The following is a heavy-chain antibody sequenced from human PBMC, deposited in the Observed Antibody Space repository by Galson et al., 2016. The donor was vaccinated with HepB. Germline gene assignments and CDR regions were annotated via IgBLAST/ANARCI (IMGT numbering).Heavy chain of an antibody. V-gene: IGHV3-74*01. Sequence: SLRLSCAGSGFSLSSHWMHWVRQGPGKGLEWVSRINSDGDRTNYADPVKGRFTISRDNAKNTLYLQMHSLRAEDTAVYYCAKDEGWAAAGRYYFDYWGQGTLVTVSS. CDR3: AKDEGWAAAGRYYFDY. CDR1: GFSLSSHW. J-gene: IGHJ4*02. D-gene: IGHD6-13*01. CDR2: INSDGDRT.